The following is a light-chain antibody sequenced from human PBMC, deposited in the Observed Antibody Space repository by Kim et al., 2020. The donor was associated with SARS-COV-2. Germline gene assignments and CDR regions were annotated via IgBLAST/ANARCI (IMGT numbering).Light chain of an antibody. CDR2: GAS. CDR1: QSVSSR. Sequence: EIVLTQSPVTLSVSPGERATLSCRASQSVSSRLAWYQQKPGQAPRLLIYGASTRATGIPARFSGSGSGTEFTLTISSLQSEDFAVYYCQQYKNWPPMYTFGQGTKLEI. CDR3: QQYKNWPPMYT. J-gene: IGKJ2*01. V-gene: IGKV3-15*01.